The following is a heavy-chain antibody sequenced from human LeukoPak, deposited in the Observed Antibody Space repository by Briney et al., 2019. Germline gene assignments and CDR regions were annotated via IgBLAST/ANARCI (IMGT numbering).Heavy chain of an antibody. CDR2: ISYDGSNK. J-gene: IGHJ1*01. CDR3: ARDSDYYDSSGYGYFQH. CDR1: GFTFSSYA. V-gene: IGHV3-30-3*01. D-gene: IGHD3-22*01. Sequence: GGSLRLSCAASGFTFSSYAMHWVRQAPGKGLEGVAVISYDGSNKYYADSVKGRFTISRDNSKNTLYLQMNSLRAEDTAVYYCARDSDYYDSSGYGYFQHWGQGTLVTVSS.